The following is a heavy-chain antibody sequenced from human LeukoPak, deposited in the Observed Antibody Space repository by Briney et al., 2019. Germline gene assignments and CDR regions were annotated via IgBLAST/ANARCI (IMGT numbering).Heavy chain of an antibody. CDR2: IRSKPNSYAT. Sequence: GGSLRLSCAASGFTFSSYAMSWVRQASGKGLEWVGRIRSKPNSYATAYAASVTGRFTISRDDSNNTAYLQMNSLKTEDTAVYYCTRRESQGSSTNWYFDLWGRGTLVTVSS. CDR3: TRRESQGSSTNWYFDL. CDR1: GFTFSSYA. D-gene: IGHD6-6*01. V-gene: IGHV3-73*01. J-gene: IGHJ2*01.